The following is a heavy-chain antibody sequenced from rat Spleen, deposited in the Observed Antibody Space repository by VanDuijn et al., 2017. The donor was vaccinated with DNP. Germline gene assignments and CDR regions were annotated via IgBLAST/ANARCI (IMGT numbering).Heavy chain of an antibody. Sequence: EMQLQESGPGLVRPSQSLSLTCSVTGYSITSNYWGWIRKFPGNKMEYIGHISYSGTTNYNPSLKSRFSITRDTSKNQFFLQLNSVTTEDTATYYCARWSRYFDYWGQGVMVTVSS. CDR2: ISYSGTT. CDR1: GYSITSNY. V-gene: IGHV3-1*01. CDR3: ARWSRYFDY. J-gene: IGHJ2*01.